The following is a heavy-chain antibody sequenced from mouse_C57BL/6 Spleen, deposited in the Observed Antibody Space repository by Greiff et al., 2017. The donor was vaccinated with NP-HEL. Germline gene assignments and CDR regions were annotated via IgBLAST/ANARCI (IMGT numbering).Heavy chain of an antibody. CDR1: GYTFTDYY. CDR2: INPNNGGT. Sequence: EVQLQQSGPELVKPGASVKISCKASGYTFTDYYMNWVKQSHGKSLEWIGDINPNNGGTSYNQKFKGKATLTVDKSSSTAYMELRSLTSEDSAVYYCARGYYGSNPWFAYWGQGTLVTVSA. D-gene: IGHD1-1*01. J-gene: IGHJ3*01. V-gene: IGHV1-26*01. CDR3: ARGYYGSNPWFAY.